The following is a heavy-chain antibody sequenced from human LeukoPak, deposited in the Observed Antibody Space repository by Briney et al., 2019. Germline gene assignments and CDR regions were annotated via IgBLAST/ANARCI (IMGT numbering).Heavy chain of an antibody. V-gene: IGHV1-2*02. CDR3: ARSKMTYSGYLWRDKTLNWFDP. CDR1: GYTFTTYY. CDR2: INPDSGGT. J-gene: IGHJ5*02. D-gene: IGHD5-12*01. Sequence: ASVNVSCTASGYTFTTYYMHWVRQAPGQGLEWMGWINPDSGGTNFAQKFQGRVTITRDTSISTAYMEVSRMRSDDTAVYYCARSKMTYSGYLWRDKTLNWFDPWGQGTLVTVSS.